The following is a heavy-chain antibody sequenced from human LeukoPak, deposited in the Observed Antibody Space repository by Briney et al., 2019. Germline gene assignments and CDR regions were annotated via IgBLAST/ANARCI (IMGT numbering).Heavy chain of an antibody. CDR2: ISGSGVTT. J-gene: IGHJ4*02. V-gene: IGHV3-23*01. CDR3: AKGLGIAAAGSSFDY. CDR1: GFTFYSHV. Sequence: GGSLRLSCVASGFTFYSHVMSWVRQAPGMGLEWVSAISGSGVTTFYADSMKGRFTISRDNSKNTLYLQMNSLRAEDTAVYYCAKGLGIAAAGSSFDYWGQGTLVTVSS. D-gene: IGHD6-13*01.